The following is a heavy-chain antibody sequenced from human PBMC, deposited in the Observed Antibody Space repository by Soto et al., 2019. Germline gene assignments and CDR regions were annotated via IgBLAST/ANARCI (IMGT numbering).Heavy chain of an antibody. CDR2: ISDSGRI. D-gene: IGHD5-18*01. CDR3: ASDSYGSLGLDD. J-gene: IGHJ4*02. Sequence: PSETLSLPCTVSAGSLSPYSWNWLRQPPGKGQEWIAYISDSGRISSNPSLKSRVTISVDTSKNQFSLKLSSVTAADTAVYYCASDSYGSLGLDDWGQGTLVNVTS. CDR1: AGSLSPYS. V-gene: IGHV4-59*12.